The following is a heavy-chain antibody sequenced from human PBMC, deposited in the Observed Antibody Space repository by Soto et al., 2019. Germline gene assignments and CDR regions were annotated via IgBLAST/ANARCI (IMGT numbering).Heavy chain of an antibody. CDR1: GFTFSDYY. J-gene: IGHJ4*02. Sequence: LRLSCAASGFTFSDYYMSWIRQAPGKGLEWVSYISSSGSTIYYADSVKGRFTISRDNAKNSLYLQMNSLRAEDTAVYYCAREGYYDSSGYYFEALDYWGQGTLVTVSS. D-gene: IGHD3-22*01. CDR3: AREGYYDSSGYYFEALDY. V-gene: IGHV3-11*01. CDR2: ISSSGSTI.